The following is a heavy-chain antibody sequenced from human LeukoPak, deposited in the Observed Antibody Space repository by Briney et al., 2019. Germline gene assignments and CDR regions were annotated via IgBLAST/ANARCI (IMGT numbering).Heavy chain of an antibody. CDR3: AKSGGYDEGYYFAY. J-gene: IGHJ4*02. CDR1: GFTVSSNY. V-gene: IGHV3-53*01. Sequence: GGSLRLSCAASGFTVSSNYMSWVRQAPGKGLEWVSVIYSGGSTYYADSVKGRFTISRDNSKNTLYLQMNNLRAEDTAVYYCAKSGGYDEGYYFAYWGQGTLVTVSS. D-gene: IGHD5-12*01. CDR2: IYSGGST.